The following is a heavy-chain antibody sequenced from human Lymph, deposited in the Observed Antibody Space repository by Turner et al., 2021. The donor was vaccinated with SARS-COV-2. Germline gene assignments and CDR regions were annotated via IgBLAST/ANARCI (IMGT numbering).Heavy chain of an antibody. V-gene: IGHV3-33*01. J-gene: IGHJ4*02. D-gene: IGHD3-16*01. Sequence: VQLLDSGGGVVQPGRSLRLSCAASEFTFSNSGMHWVRQAPGKGLEWVAVIWCDGSNKYYADSVKGRFTISRDNSKNTLYLQMNSLRAEDTAVYYCARHNGGRLDYWGQGTLVTVSS. CDR3: ARHNGGRLDY. CDR1: EFTFSNSG. CDR2: IWCDGSNK.